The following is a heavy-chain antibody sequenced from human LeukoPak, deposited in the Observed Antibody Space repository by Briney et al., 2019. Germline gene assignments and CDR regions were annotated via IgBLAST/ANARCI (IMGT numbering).Heavy chain of an antibody. V-gene: IGHV1-18*01. J-gene: IGHJ4*02. Sequence: ASVTVSFTASGYTFTIYGINWVRQAPGQGLEWMGWISAYNGNTNYAQKLQGRVTMTTDTSTSTAYMELRSLRSDGTAVYYWANLPLSCGVDFWGRGTLVTVSS. D-gene: IGHD1-26*01. CDR2: ISAYNGNT. CDR3: ANLPLSCGVDF. CDR1: GYTFTIYG.